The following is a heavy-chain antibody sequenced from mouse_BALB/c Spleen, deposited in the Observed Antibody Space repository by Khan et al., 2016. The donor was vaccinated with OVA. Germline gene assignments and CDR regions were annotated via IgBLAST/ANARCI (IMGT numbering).Heavy chain of an antibody. Sequence: QVQLKQSGPELVKPGASVKMSCKASGYSFTDYIISWVKQRTGQGLQWIGEIYPGSGSLYSNEKFKGKATLTADKSSNTAYMQLSSLTSEDSAVYFCTRRDYGSGYPGFAYWGQGTLVTVSA. CDR3: TRRDYGSGYPGFAY. D-gene: IGHD1-1*01. CDR1: GYSFTDYI. V-gene: IGHV1-77*01. J-gene: IGHJ3*01. CDR2: IYPGSGSL.